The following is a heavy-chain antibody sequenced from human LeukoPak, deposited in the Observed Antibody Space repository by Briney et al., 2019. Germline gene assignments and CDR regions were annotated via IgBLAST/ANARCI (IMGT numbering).Heavy chain of an antibody. CDR1: GFTFSIYA. V-gene: IGHV3-23*01. CDR2: ITSSGAGT. J-gene: IGHJ4*02. Sequence: PGGSLRLSCAASGFTFSIYAMSWVRQAPGKGLEWVSSITSSGAGTYYPGSVKGRFTISRDNSENTLYLQMNSLRAEDTAVYYCAKDRPNYYDTSGHYYRRNGDCWGQGTLVTVS. D-gene: IGHD3-22*01. CDR3: AKDRPNYYDTSGHYYRRNGDC.